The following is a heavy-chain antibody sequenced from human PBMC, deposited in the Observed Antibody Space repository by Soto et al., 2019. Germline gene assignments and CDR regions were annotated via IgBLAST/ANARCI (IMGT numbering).Heavy chain of an antibody. Sequence: SETLSLTCIVSGGSISSNDFYWSWIRQHPGKGLEWIGYIYYSGNTYYNPSLKSRVTILVDTSKNQFSLKVSSVTAADTAVYYCARSTIAPHLFMYPFDYWGQGTLVTVSS. D-gene: IGHD6-6*01. CDR2: IYYSGNT. CDR3: ARSTIAPHLFMYPFDY. V-gene: IGHV4-31*03. CDR1: GGSISSNDFY. J-gene: IGHJ4*01.